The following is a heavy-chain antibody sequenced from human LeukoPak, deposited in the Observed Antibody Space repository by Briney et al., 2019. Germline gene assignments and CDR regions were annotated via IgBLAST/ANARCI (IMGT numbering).Heavy chain of an antibody. V-gene: IGHV1-18*04. CDR2: ISAYNGNT. Sequence: ASVKGSCKASGYTFISYGISWVRQAPGQGLERMGWISAYNGNTNYAQKLQGRVTMTTDTSTSTAYMELRSLRSDDTAVYYCARDKSYYDILTGYYYYYGMDVWGKGTTVTVSS. CDR3: ARDKSYYDILTGYYYYYGMDV. J-gene: IGHJ6*04. D-gene: IGHD3-9*01. CDR1: GYTFISYG.